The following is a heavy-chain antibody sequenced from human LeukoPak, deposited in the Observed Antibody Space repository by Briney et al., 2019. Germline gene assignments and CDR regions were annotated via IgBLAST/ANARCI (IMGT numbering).Heavy chain of an antibody. CDR2: ISSSSSYV. CDR1: GFTFSSYS. J-gene: IGHJ4*02. D-gene: IGHD4-17*01. Sequence: GGSLRLSCAASGFTFSSYSMNWVRQAPGKGLEWVSSISSSSSYVYYADSVKGRFTISRDNAKNSLYLQMSSLRAEDTAVYYCARDATVTDFDYWGQGTLVTVSS. V-gene: IGHV3-21*01. CDR3: ARDATVTDFDY.